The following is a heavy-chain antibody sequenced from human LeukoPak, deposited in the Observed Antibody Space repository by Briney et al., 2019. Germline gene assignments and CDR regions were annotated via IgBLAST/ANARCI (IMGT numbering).Heavy chain of an antibody. CDR1: GFTFGSYA. J-gene: IGHJ4*02. CDR2: ISGSGGST. D-gene: IGHD5/OR15-5a*01. V-gene: IGHV3-23*01. CDR3: ARMRWGLRRGYFDY. Sequence: GGSLRLSCAASGFTFGSYAMSWVRQAPGKGLEWVSAISGSGGSTYYADSVKGRFTISRDNSKNTLYLQMNSLRAEDTAVYYCARMRWGLRRGYFDYWGQGTLVTVSS.